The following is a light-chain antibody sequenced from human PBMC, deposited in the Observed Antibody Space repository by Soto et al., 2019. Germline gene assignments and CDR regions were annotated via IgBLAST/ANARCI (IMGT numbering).Light chain of an antibody. V-gene: IGKV3-20*01. J-gene: IGKJ1*01. CDR1: QSVSSNY. CDR2: DAS. Sequence: EIVLTQSPGTLSLSPGERATLSCRSSQSVSSNYLAWYQQRPGQAPRLLIYDASRRATGIPDRFSGSGSGTDFTLTISRLEPEDFAVYYCQQYGSSPITFGQGTKVDIK. CDR3: QQYGSSPIT.